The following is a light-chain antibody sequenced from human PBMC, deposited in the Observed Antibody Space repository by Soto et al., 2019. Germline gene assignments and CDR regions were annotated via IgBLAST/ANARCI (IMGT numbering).Light chain of an antibody. J-gene: IGLJ1*01. CDR2: DVT. Sequence: QSVLTQPASVSGSPGQSITISCTGTSSDVGAYNYVSWYQQHPGKAPKIMIYDVTNRPSGVSNRFSGSKSGNTASLTISGLQAEEEADYYCHSYKTRTTWVFGTGTKLTVL. CDR3: HSYKTRTTWV. V-gene: IGLV2-14*01. CDR1: SSDVGAYNY.